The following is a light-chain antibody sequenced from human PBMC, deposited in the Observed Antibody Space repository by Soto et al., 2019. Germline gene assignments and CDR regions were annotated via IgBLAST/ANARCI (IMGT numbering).Light chain of an antibody. Sequence: DIVMTQSPDSLAVSLGERVTVTCKSSQSVLSSSNNKNYLAWFQQKPGQPPKLLIYWASTRESGVPDRFSGSGSGTDFTLTISSLQAEDVAVYYCQQYYSTPYTFGQGTKLEIK. CDR3: QQYYSTPYT. J-gene: IGKJ2*01. CDR1: QSVLSSSNNKNY. V-gene: IGKV4-1*01. CDR2: WAS.